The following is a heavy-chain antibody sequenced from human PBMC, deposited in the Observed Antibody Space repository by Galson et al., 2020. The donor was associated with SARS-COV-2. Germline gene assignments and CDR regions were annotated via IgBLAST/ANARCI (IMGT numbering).Heavy chain of an antibody. CDR3: ARIAVAVHCSCFGMYV. Sequence: SGPTLAKPTPTLTLTCTFSGFSLSTSGLCVSWIRQPPANALEWLARIDLDDEKYYTTSPKTRPTISKYTSKNQVVLTMTNMAAVDTATYYCARIAVAVHCSCFGMYVRGQGTTVTVSS. J-gene: IGHJ6*02. V-gene: IGHV2-70*11. D-gene: IGHD6-19*01. CDR2: IDLDDEK. CDR1: GFSLSTSGLC.